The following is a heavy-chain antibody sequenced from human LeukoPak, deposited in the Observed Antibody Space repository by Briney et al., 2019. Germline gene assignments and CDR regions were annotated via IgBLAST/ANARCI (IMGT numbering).Heavy chain of an antibody. Sequence: SETLSLTCKVSGYSISSANYWGWIRQPPGKGLEWIASLYHSGATYYNPSLRSRVTVSVDTSKSQFSLQLSSVTAADTAMYYCARELRVNFDYWGQGTLVTVSS. CDR3: ARELRVNFDY. CDR2: LYHSGAT. D-gene: IGHD3-16*01. V-gene: IGHV4-38-2*02. J-gene: IGHJ4*02. CDR1: GYSISSANY.